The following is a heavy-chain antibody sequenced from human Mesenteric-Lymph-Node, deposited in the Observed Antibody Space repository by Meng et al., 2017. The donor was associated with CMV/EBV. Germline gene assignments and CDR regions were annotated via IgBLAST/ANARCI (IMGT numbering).Heavy chain of an antibody. J-gene: IGHJ6*02. V-gene: IGHV3-21*01. CDR2: ISSDSSYI. CDR1: RFSLNKSY. CDR3: ARDVGDYNYYYFYSMDV. Sequence: GESLKISCAASRFSLNKSYMRCVRLTPGKGLEWVSSISSDSSYIYYADSVRGRFTISRDNAKNSLSLQMNSLGAEDTAVYYCARDVGDYNYYYFYSMDVWGQGTTVTVSS. D-gene: IGHD4-17*01.